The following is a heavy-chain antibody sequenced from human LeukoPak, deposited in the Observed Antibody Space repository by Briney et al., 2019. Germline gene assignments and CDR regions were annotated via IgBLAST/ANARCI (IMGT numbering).Heavy chain of an antibody. CDR3: ARGLITMVRGVRARWFDP. CDR2: ISTYDGDA. V-gene: IGHV1-18*01. J-gene: IGHJ5*02. CDR1: GYSFTSYG. Sequence: ASVKVSCKASGYSFTSYGITWVRQAPGQGLEWMGWISTYDGDANYAQQLQGRVTMTTDTSTITAYMELRSLRSEDTAVYYCARGLITMVRGVRARWFDPWGQGTLVTVSS. D-gene: IGHD3-10*01.